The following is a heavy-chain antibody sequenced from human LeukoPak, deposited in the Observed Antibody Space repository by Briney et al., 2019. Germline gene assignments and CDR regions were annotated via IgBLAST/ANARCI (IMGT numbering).Heavy chain of an antibody. CDR1: GGSISSYY. CDR2: IYYSGSP. Sequence: SETLSLTCTVSGGSISSYYWSWIRQPPGKGLEWIGYIYYSGSPNYNPSLKSRVTISVDTSKNQFSLKLSSVTAADTAVYYCARGRSGNWFDPWGQGTLVTVSS. D-gene: IGHD2-15*01. CDR3: ARGRSGNWFDP. J-gene: IGHJ5*02. V-gene: IGHV4-59*01.